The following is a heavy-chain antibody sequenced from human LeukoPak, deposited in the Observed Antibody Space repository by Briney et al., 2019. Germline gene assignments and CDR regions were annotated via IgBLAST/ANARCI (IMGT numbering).Heavy chain of an antibody. J-gene: IGHJ4*02. Sequence: ASVKVSCKASGGTFSSYAISWVRQAPGQGLEWMGGIIPIFGTANYAQKFQGRVTITADESTSTAYMELSSLRSEDTAMYYCASHSGSYNNYWGQGTLVTVSS. CDR2: IIPIFGTA. CDR3: ASHSGSYNNY. CDR1: GGTFSSYA. D-gene: IGHD1-26*01. V-gene: IGHV1-69*01.